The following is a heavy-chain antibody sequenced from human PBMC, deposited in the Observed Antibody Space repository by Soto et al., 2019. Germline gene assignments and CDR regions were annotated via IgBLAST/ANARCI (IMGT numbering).Heavy chain of an antibody. V-gene: IGHV3-30*18. Sequence: QVQLVESGGGVVQPGRSLRLSCAASGFTFSSYGMHWVRQAPGKGLEWVAVIAYDGNNKYYADSVKGRFTISRDNSKNTLYLQMNSPRAEDTAVYYCAKDKGRSLAGGMDVWGQGTTVTVSS. CDR1: GFTFSSYG. D-gene: IGHD6-19*01. CDR3: AKDKGRSLAGGMDV. CDR2: IAYDGNNK. J-gene: IGHJ6*02.